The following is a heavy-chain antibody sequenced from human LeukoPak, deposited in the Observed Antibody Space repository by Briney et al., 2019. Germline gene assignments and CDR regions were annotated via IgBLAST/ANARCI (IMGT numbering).Heavy chain of an antibody. J-gene: IGHJ4*02. CDR3: ARVVVYCSGGSCLYYLDY. V-gene: IGHV3-7*01. CDR2: IKQDGSER. D-gene: IGHD2-15*01. Sequence: GGSLRLSCAASGFTFSSDWMSWVRQAPGKGLEWVANIKQDGSERYYVDSVKGRFTISRDNAKNSLYLQMNSLRAEDTAVYYCARVVVYCSGGSCLYYLDYWGQGTLVTVSS. CDR1: GFTFSSDW.